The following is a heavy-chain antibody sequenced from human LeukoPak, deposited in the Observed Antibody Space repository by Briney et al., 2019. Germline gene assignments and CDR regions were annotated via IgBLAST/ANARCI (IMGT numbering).Heavy chain of an antibody. Sequence: SETLSLTCTVSGGSISSYYWSWIRQPPGKGLEWIGYIYYSGSTNYNPSLKSRATISVDTSKNQFSLKLSSVTAADSAVYYCARGGFSYGFSFDYWGQGTLVTVSS. V-gene: IGHV4-59*08. D-gene: IGHD5-18*01. CDR2: IYYSGST. J-gene: IGHJ4*02. CDR3: ARGGFSYGFSFDY. CDR1: GGSISSYY.